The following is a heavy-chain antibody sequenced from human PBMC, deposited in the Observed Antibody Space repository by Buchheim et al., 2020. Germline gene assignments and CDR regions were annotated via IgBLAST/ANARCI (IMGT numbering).Heavy chain of an antibody. Sequence: QVQLVESGGGVVQPGRSLRFSCAASGFTFSTYGMHWVRQAPGKGLEWVAVISYDGSNKYYADSVKGRFTISRDNSKNTLYLQMNSLRAEDTAVYYCVKAQRDTGTTRIELEYWGQGTL. CDR3: VKAQRDTGTTRIELEY. D-gene: IGHD1-1*01. J-gene: IGHJ4*02. CDR2: ISYDGSNK. CDR1: GFTFSTYG. V-gene: IGHV3-30*18.